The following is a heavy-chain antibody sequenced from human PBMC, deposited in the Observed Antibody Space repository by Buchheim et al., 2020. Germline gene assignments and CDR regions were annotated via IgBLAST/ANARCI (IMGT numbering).Heavy chain of an antibody. CDR3: ARALNY. Sequence: EVQLVESGGGLVQSGGSLTLSCAVSGFIFSNYWMDWVRQAPGKGLEWVANIKYDGSEKYYVDSVKGRFTLSRDNAKNSLYLQMNRLRAEDTAVYYCARALNYWGQGTL. CDR2: IKYDGSEK. CDR1: GFIFSNYW. J-gene: IGHJ4*02. V-gene: IGHV3-7*01.